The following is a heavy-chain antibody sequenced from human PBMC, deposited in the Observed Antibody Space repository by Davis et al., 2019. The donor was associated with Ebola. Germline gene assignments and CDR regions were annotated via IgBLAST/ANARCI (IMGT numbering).Heavy chain of an antibody. CDR2: IYYSGTT. J-gene: IGHJ4*02. V-gene: IGHV4-31*03. CDR1: GGSISSDDYY. Sequence: PSETLSLTCSVSGGSISSDDYYWSWIRQHPGKGLEWIGYIYYSGTTYYNPSLKSRVTISVATSRNQFSLRLSSVTAADTAVYYCARVSPDYGVDYFDYWGQGTLVTVSS. D-gene: IGHD4-17*01. CDR3: ARVSPDYGVDYFDY.